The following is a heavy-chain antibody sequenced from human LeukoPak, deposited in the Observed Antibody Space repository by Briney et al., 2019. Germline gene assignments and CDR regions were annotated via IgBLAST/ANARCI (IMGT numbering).Heavy chain of an antibody. V-gene: IGHV3-30*18. D-gene: IGHD3-9*01. CDR1: GFTFSSYG. J-gene: IGHJ4*02. Sequence: PGRSLRLSCAASGFTFSSYGMHWVRQAPGKGLEWVAVISYDGSNKYYADSVKGRFTISRDNSKNTLYLQMNSLRAEDTAVYYCAKDGVRYYDILTGYPEYYWGQGTLVTVSS. CDR2: ISYDGSNK. CDR3: AKDGVRYYDILTGYPEYY.